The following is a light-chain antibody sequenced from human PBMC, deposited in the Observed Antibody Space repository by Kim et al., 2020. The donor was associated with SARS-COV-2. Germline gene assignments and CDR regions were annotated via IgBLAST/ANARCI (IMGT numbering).Light chain of an antibody. CDR1: ISNIGGNS. V-gene: IGLV1-44*01. J-gene: IGLJ1*01. Sequence: QSVLSQPPSASGTPGQRVTISCAGSISNIGGNSVNWYQQLPGTAPKLLIFSNDQRPSGVPARFSGSKSGTSASLAISGLQSEDEADYYCASWDDSLNGYVFGTGTKVTVL. CDR2: SND. CDR3: ASWDDSLNGYV.